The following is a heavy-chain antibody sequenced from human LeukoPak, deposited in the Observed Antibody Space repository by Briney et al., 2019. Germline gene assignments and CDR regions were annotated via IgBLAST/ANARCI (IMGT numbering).Heavy chain of an antibody. CDR1: GGTFSSYA. CDR3: AREYSNWGANYYYYYMDV. D-gene: IGHD4-11*01. V-gene: IGHV1-69*05. CDR2: IIPIFGTA. Sequence: GSSVKVSCKASGGTFSSYAISWVRQAPGQGLEWMGRIIPIFGTANYAQKFQGRVTITTDESTSTAYMELSSLRSEETAVYYCAREYSNWGANYYYYYMDVWGKGTTVTVSS. J-gene: IGHJ6*03.